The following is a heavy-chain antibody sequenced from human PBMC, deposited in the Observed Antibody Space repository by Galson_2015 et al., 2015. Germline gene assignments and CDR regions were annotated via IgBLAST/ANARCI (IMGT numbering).Heavy chain of an antibody. D-gene: IGHD4-17*01. CDR2: IYWDDAK. Sequence: PALVKPTQTLTLTCTFSGFSLGTSGVGVGWIRQPPGKALEWLALIYWDDAKRYSPSLKSRLTITKDTSKNQVVLTMTNMDPVDTATYYCARDAYGDYGGHDAFDIWGQGAVVTVSS. V-gene: IGHV2-5*02. J-gene: IGHJ3*02. CDR3: ARDAYGDYGGHDAFDI. CDR1: GFSLGTSGVG.